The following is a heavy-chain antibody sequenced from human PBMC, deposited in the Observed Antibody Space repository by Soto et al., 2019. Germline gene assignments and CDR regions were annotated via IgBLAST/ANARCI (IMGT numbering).Heavy chain of an antibody. V-gene: IGHV4-39*01. J-gene: IGHJ5*02. CDR2: MVHSGTK. CDR1: GVSVSSGGYS. D-gene: IGHD6-13*01. CDR3: ARRGERAAATNWFDP. Sequence: SEDLSLSCSVAGVSVSSGGYSWGWIRQIPGKGMEWMGGMVHSGTKYDNLSVTHGASISVVTSKNEISFKLSSSTALDTAVYVCARRGERAAATNWFDPWDQGILITDSS.